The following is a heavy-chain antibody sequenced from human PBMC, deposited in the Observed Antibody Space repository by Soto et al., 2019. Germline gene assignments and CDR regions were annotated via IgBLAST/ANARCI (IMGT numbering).Heavy chain of an antibody. J-gene: IGHJ4*02. CDR2: INPDTGST. V-gene: IGHV1-2*02. D-gene: IGHD2-2*01. CDR1: GYQFTGSY. CDR3: ARQYCSGTSCYWYGDF. Sequence: QVRLVQSGADVQRPGASMNISCQASGYQFTGSYLHWVRRAPGHGLQWMGMINPDTGSTTYAETFQERVTMTTDKSAGTVFLGLGRLTSDDTATYYCARQYCSGTSCYWYGDFWGQGTFVSVSS.